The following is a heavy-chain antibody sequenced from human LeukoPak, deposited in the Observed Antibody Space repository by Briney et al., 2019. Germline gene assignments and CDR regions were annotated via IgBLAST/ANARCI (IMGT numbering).Heavy chain of an antibody. J-gene: IGHJ5*02. Sequence: SETLSLTCAVSGGSISSRNWWSWVRQPPGKGLGWIGEIYHSGSTNYNPSLKRRVTISVDKSKNHSSLKLSSVTAADTAVYYCARDNEQWPPRGWFDPWGQGTLVTVSS. CDR3: ARDNEQWPPRGWFDP. V-gene: IGHV4-4*02. CDR1: GGSISSRNW. CDR2: IYHSGST. D-gene: IGHD6-19*01.